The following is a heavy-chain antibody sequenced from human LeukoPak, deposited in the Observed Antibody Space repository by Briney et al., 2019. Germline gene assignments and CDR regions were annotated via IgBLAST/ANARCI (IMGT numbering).Heavy chain of an antibody. CDR3: ASSAAEYLYYFDY. D-gene: IGHD6-13*01. CDR1: GGSFSGYY. V-gene: IGHV4-34*01. Sequence: SETLSLTCAVYGGSFSGYYWSWIRQPPGKGLEWIGEINHSGSTNYNPSLKSRVTISVDTSKNQFSLKLSSVTAANTAVYYCASSAAEYLYYFDYWGQGTLVTVSS. CDR2: INHSGST. J-gene: IGHJ4*02.